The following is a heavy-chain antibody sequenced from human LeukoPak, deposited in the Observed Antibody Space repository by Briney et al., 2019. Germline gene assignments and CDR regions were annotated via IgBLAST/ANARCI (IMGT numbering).Heavy chain of an antibody. CDR2: VNSGGSST. D-gene: IGHD5-12*01. V-gene: IGHV3-74*01. CDR3: ATSEYSGYDYHY. J-gene: IGHJ4*02. Sequence: GGSLRLSCAASGFTFADYAMRWVRQGPGKGLEWVSPVNSGGSSTHYTDSVRGRFTISRDNSKGTLYLQMNSLRAEDTAVYYRATSEYSGYDYHYWGQGTLVTVPS. CDR1: GFTFADYA.